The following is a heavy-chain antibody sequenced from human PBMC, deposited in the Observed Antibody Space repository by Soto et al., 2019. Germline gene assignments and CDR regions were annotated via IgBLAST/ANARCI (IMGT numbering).Heavy chain of an antibody. J-gene: IGHJ4*02. CDR1: GASMTTVGYY. CDR3: TRGDY. V-gene: IGHV4-31*03. CDR2: ISYSGST. Sequence: QVQLQESCPGLVKPSQTLALPCTVSGASMTTVGYYWTWIRQHPGQGLEEIGFISYSGSTYYSTSLKGRVAISADTSKNQVSLKLNSVTAAETAVYYCTRGDYWGQGTMVTVSS.